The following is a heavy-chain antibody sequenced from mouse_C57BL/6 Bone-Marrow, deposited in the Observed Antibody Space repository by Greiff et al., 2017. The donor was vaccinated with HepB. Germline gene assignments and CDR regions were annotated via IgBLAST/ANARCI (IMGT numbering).Heavy chain of an antibody. V-gene: IGHV5-6*01. CDR2: INTGGTYT. CDR3: ARDRFDYYFDY. Sequence: EVQGVESGGDLVKPGGSLKLSCAASGFTFSTSGMSWVRQTPDKRLEWVATINTGGTYTYYADSVRGRFTISRDTAKNSRFLLMSSLKSEDSAIYYCARDRFDYYFDYWGQGTTLTVSS. CDR1: GFTFSTSG. J-gene: IGHJ2*01.